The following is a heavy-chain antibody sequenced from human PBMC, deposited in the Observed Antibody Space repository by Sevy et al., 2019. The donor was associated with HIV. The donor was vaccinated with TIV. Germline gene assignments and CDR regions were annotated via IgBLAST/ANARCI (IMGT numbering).Heavy chain of an antibody. V-gene: IGHV4-39*01. Sequence: SETLSLTCTVSGGSISAKNYFWGWIRQPPGKGLEWIGSIYHTGSTYHSPSLQSRVCISVETSKKLFSVKLSSVTAADTAVYFCARHAFKHGYRPSYFDSWSHGTLVTVSS. J-gene: IGHJ4*01. CDR2: IYHTGST. CDR3: ARHAFKHGYRPSYFDS. D-gene: IGHD5-18*01. CDR1: GGSISAKNYF.